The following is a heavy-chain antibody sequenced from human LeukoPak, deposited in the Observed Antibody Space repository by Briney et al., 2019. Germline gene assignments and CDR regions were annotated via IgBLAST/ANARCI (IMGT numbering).Heavy chain of an antibody. V-gene: IGHV4-59*01. D-gene: IGHD5-24*01. CDR1: GGSINHYH. Sequence: PSETLSLTCTVSGGSINHYHWNWIRQPPGKGLEWIGYIYYSGSTNYNPSLKSRVTISVDTSNNQFSLKLNSVTAADTAVYYCARARDGYNFYFDYWSQGTLVTVSS. CDR3: ARARDGYNFYFDY. CDR2: IYYSGST. J-gene: IGHJ4*02.